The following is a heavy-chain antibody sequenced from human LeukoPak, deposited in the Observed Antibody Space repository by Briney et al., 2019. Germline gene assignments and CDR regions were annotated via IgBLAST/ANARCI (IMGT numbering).Heavy chain of an antibody. CDR1: GFTFSSYG. CDR2: ISYDGSNK. D-gene: IGHD2-2*01. V-gene: IGHV3-30*18. CDR3: AKATSCSSTSCYFFRPHYGMDV. Sequence: PGGSLRLSCAASGFTFSSYGIHWVRQAPGKGLEWVAVISYDGSNKYYADSVKGRFTISRDNSKNTLYLQMNSLRAEDTAVYYCAKATSCSSTSCYFFRPHYGMDVWGQGTTVTVSS. J-gene: IGHJ6*02.